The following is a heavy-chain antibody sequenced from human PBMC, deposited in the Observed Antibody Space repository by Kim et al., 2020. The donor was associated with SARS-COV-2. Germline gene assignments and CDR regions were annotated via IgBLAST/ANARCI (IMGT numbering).Heavy chain of an antibody. CDR3: ASDLAAAGAFDY. J-gene: IGHJ4*02. Sequence: YYADSVKGRFTISRDNSKNTLYLQMNSLRAEDTAVYYCASDLAAAGAFDYWGQGTLVTVSS. D-gene: IGHD6-13*01. V-gene: IGHV3-33*01.